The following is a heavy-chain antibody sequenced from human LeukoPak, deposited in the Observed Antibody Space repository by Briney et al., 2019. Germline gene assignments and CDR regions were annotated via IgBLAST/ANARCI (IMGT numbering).Heavy chain of an antibody. Sequence: ASVKVSCKVSGYTLTDLSMYWVRQAPGKGLEWMGGFDPEDGETIYAQRFQGRLTMTEDTSTDTAYMELSSLRSEDTAVYYCATEGDYGDYSFWGQGPLVPVSS. D-gene: IGHD4-17*01. V-gene: IGHV1-24*01. J-gene: IGHJ1*01. CDR1: GYTLTDLS. CDR2: FDPEDGET. CDR3: ATEGDYGDYSF.